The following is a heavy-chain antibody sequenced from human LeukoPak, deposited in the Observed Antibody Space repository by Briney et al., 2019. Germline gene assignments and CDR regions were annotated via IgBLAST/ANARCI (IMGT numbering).Heavy chain of an antibody. D-gene: IGHD6-25*01. V-gene: IGHV3-23*01. CDR1: GFTFSSYA. J-gene: IGHJ3*02. CDR3: ARGVRRRPDAFDI. Sequence: GGSLRLSCAASGFTFSSYAMSWVRQAPGKGLEWVSTISGSGDNRYFADSVKGRFTISRDDSKNTLYLQMNSLRAEDTAVYYCARGVRRRPDAFDIWGQGTMVTVSS. CDR2: ISGSGDNR.